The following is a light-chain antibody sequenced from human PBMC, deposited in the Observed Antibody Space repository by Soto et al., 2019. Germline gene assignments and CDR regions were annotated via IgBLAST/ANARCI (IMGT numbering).Light chain of an antibody. J-gene: IGKJ5*01. CDR2: PAS. CDR1: QRISSY. Sequence: DIQMTQSPSSLSASVGDRVTITCRASQRISSYLNWYQQKPGKAPKLLIYPASSLQSGVPSRFSGSGSGTDLTLTVSSLQPEDFVTYYCQQGYSTPIAFGQGTRLE. V-gene: IGKV1-39*01. CDR3: QQGYSTPIA.